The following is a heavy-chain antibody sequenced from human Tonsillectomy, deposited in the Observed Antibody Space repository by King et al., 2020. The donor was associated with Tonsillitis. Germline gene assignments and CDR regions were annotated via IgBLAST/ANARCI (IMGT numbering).Heavy chain of an antibody. CDR3: ARGKLPLNGYSSSWFDP. D-gene: IGHD6-13*01. Sequence: QLVQSGAEVKKPGASVKVSGKASGYTFTGYYMHWVRQAPGQGLEWMGWINPNSGGTNYAQKFQGRVTMTRDTSISTAYMELSRLRSDDTAVYYCARGKLPLNGYSSSWFDPWGQGTLVTVSS. CDR1: GYTFTGYY. CDR2: INPNSGGT. V-gene: IGHV1-2*02. J-gene: IGHJ5*02.